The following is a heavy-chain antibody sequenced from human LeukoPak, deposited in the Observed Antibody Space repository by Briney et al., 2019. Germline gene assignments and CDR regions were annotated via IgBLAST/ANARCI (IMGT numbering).Heavy chain of an antibody. D-gene: IGHD1-1*01. V-gene: IGHV3-23*01. Sequence: GGSLRLSCAASGFTFSSYVMTWVRQAPGKGLEWVSVISGSGDSTYYADSVKGRFTISRDNSKNTLYLQMNSLRAEDTAVYYCVMDARGCSDINCSDAFDIWGQGTMVTVSS. CDR2: ISGSGDST. J-gene: IGHJ3*02. CDR3: VMDARGCSDINCSDAFDI. CDR1: GFTFSSYV.